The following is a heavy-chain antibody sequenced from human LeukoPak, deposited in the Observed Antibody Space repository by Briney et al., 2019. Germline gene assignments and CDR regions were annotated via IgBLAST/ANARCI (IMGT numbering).Heavy chain of an antibody. CDR2: VNHIEST. J-gene: IGHJ4*02. V-gene: IGHV4-34*01. Sequence: PSETLSLTCAVSGGSFSDYYWSWIRQPPGKGLEWIGEVNHIESTNYNPSLKSRVTISIDTSRNQFSLRLTYVTAADTAVYFCARARGSDSYGRTWDYWGQGTLVTVSS. CDR1: GGSFSDYY. CDR3: ARARGSDSYGRTWDY. D-gene: IGHD5-18*01.